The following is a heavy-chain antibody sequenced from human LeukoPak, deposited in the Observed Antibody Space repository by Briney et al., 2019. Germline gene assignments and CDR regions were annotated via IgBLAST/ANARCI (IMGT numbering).Heavy chain of an antibody. D-gene: IGHD3-10*01. CDR3: AKDYGSGSYGNWFDP. V-gene: IGHV3-23*01. Sequence: GGTLRLSCAASGFTFSSYGMSWVRQAPGKGLEWVSAISGSGGSTYYADSVKGRFTISRDNSKNTLYLQMNSLRAEDTAVYYCAKDYGSGSYGNWFDPWGQGTLVTVSS. CDR1: GFTFSSYG. CDR2: ISGSGGST. J-gene: IGHJ5*02.